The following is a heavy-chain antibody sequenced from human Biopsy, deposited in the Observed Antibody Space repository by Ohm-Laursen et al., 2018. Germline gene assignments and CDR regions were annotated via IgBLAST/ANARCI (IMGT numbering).Heavy chain of an antibody. Sequence: SDTLSLTCGVSGGSIISYYWTWIRQPPGKELEWIGHVYNGGITNYNPSLKSRVTISKDTSKNQFSLQVNSVTAADTAVYYCARTPRDSFWSGSYKRGLWFDPWGRGTLVIVSS. CDR1: GGSIISYY. V-gene: IGHV4-59*07. CDR3: ARTPRDSFWSGSYKRGLWFDP. J-gene: IGHJ5*02. D-gene: IGHD3-3*01. CDR2: VYNGGIT.